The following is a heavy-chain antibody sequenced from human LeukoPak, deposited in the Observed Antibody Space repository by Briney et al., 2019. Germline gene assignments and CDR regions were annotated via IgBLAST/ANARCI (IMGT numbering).Heavy chain of an antibody. CDR1: GFTFSSYA. V-gene: IGHV3-23*01. CDR3: AKDGDPMVRGVITYYYYYCYMDV. CDR2: ISGSGGST. Sequence: GGSLRLSCAASGFTFSSYAMSWVRQAPGKGLEWVSAISGSGGSTYYADSVKGRFTISRDNSKNTLYLQMNSLRAEDTAVYYCAKDGDPMVRGVITYYYYYCYMDVWGKGTTVTISS. J-gene: IGHJ6*03. D-gene: IGHD3-10*01.